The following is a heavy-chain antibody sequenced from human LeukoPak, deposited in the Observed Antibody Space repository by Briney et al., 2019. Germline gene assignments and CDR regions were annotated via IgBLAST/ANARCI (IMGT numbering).Heavy chain of an antibody. CDR1: GDSITSYF. V-gene: IGHV4-59*01. Sequence: SETLSLTCTVSGDSITSYFWSWIRQPPGKGLEWVGYIFYSGITNYSPSLKSRVTISVDTSKNQFSLKLSSVTAADTAVYYCASHYYYGSGILDYWGQGTLVTVSS. CDR3: ASHYYYGSGILDY. D-gene: IGHD3-10*01. J-gene: IGHJ4*02. CDR2: IFYSGIT.